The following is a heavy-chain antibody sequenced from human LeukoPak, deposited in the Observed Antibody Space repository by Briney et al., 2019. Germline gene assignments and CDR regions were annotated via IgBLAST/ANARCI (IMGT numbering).Heavy chain of an antibody. D-gene: IGHD3-10*01. CDR1: GFTVTNND. Sequence: PGASLRLSCAASGFTVTNNDMSWVRQAPGKGLEWVSVIYAGGTTSYADSVKGRFTISRDSSKNTLYLQMNSLRAEDTAVYYCAREGYASGTRYGMDVWGQGTTVTVSS. J-gene: IGHJ6*02. CDR3: AREGYASGTRYGMDV. CDR2: IYAGGTT. V-gene: IGHV3-66*01.